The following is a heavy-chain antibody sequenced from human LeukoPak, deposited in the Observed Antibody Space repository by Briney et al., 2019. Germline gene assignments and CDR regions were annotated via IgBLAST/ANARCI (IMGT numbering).Heavy chain of an antibody. J-gene: IGHJ5*02. Sequence: ASVKVSCKASGYTFTSYGISWVRQAPGQGLEWMGGIIPIFGTANYAQKFQGRVTITTDESTSTAYMELSSLRSEDTAVYYCARVGHKANNWFDPWGQGTLVTVSS. CDR2: IIPIFGTA. V-gene: IGHV1-69*05. CDR1: GYTFTSYG. CDR3: ARVGHKANNWFDP.